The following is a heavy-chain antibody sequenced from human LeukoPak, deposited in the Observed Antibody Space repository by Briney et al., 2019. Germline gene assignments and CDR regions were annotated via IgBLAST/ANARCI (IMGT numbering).Heavy chain of an antibody. CDR1: GYSFTRYA. V-gene: IGHV1-18*01. Sequence: GASVKVPCKASGYSFTRYAISWVRQAPGQGLEWMGWISTYNGNTNYAQRLQGRVTMTTDTSTSAAYMELRSLRSDDTAVYYCARDKELLAVVAHDAFDIWGQGTMVTVSS. CDR3: ARDKELLAVVAHDAFDI. D-gene: IGHD3-3*02. J-gene: IGHJ3*02. CDR2: ISTYNGNT.